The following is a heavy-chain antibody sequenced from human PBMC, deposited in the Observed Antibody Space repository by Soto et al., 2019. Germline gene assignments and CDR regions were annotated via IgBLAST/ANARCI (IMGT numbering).Heavy chain of an antibody. CDR2: IYYSGST. Sequence: QVQLQESGPGLVKPSQTLSLTCTVSGGSISSGGYYWRWIRQHTGKGLEWIGYIYYSGSTYYNPSLKSRVTIAVDTSKNQFSLKLSSVTAADTAVYYCARSSTSANYFDYWGQGTLVTVSS. D-gene: IGHD2-2*01. J-gene: IGHJ4*02. CDR1: GGSISSGGYY. CDR3: ARSSTSANYFDY. V-gene: IGHV4-31*03.